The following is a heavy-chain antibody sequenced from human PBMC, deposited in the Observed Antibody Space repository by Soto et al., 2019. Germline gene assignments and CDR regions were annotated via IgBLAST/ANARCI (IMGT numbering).Heavy chain of an antibody. Sequence: EVQLLESGGGLVQPGGSLRLSCVVSGFTFSSYGMSWVRQAPGKGLECVSSISGSGGSTSYADSVKGRFTISRDNSKNTLYLQMNSLRAEDTAVYYCAKLPVQYTSGWYGHWGQGTLVTVSS. CDR2: ISGSGGST. V-gene: IGHV3-23*01. D-gene: IGHD6-19*01. CDR3: AKLPVQYTSGWYGH. CDR1: GFTFSSYG. J-gene: IGHJ5*02.